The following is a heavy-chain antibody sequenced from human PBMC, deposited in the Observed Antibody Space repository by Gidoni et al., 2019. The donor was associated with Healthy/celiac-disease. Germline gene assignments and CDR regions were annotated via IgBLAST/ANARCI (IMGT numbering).Heavy chain of an antibody. V-gene: IGHV3-7*03. CDR2: IKQDGSEK. D-gene: IGHD1-26*01. Sequence: EVQLVESGGGLVQPGGSLRLSCAASGFPFGSYWMSWVRQAPGKGLEWVANIKQDGSEKYYVDSVKGRFTSSRDNAKNSLYLQMNSLRAEDTAVYYCARDWSTELPYLFDPWGQGTLVTVSS. CDR3: ARDWSTELPYLFDP. CDR1: GFPFGSYW. J-gene: IGHJ5*02.